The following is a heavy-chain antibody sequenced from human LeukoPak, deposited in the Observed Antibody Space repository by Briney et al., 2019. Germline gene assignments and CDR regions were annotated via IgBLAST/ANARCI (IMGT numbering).Heavy chain of an antibody. V-gene: IGHV1-69*05. Sequence: SVKVSCKASRGTFSSYAINWVRQAPGQGLEWMGGIIPIFGTANYAQKLQGRVTMTTDTSTSTAYMELRSLRSDDTAVYYCARGGVRLSLGELSLTGGYMDVWGKGTTVTISS. D-gene: IGHD3-16*02. J-gene: IGHJ6*03. CDR3: ARGGVRLSLGELSLTGGYMDV. CDR1: RGTFSSYA. CDR2: IIPIFGTA.